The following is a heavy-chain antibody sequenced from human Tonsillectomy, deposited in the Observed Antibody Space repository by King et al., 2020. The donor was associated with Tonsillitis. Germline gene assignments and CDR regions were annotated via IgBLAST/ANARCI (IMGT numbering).Heavy chain of an antibody. CDR3: ARDAQWLLPGNDAFDI. D-gene: IGHD2-15*01. Sequence: HVQLVESGAEVKKPGASVKVSCKASGYTFINYGISWVRQAPGQGLKWMGWISPYNGNTNYAQNRQGRVTMTTDTSTSTAYMELRSLRSDDTAVYYCARDAQWLLPGNDAFDIWGQGTMVTVSS. J-gene: IGHJ3*02. CDR1: GYTFINYG. V-gene: IGHV1-18*04. CDR2: ISPYNGNT.